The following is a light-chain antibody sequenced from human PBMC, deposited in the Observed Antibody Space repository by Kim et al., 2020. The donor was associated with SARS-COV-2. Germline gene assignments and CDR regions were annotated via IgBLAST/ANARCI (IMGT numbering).Light chain of an antibody. CDR2: ATS. Sequence: IQLTQSPTSLSAYVGDRVTITCRASQGINRDLAWYQEKPGEAPKLLIYATSVLRDGVPSRFSGSGSGTDYTLTVSSLQPEDFGTYYCQQLHSFPLTFGGGTKVDIK. CDR1: QGINRD. J-gene: IGKJ4*01. V-gene: IGKV1-9*01. CDR3: QQLHSFPLT.